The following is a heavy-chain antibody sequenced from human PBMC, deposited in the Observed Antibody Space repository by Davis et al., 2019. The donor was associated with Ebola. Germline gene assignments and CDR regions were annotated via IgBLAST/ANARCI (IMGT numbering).Heavy chain of an antibody. CDR1: GFTFSNAW. D-gene: IGHD6-6*01. CDR3: AKAYSSSRSYFDY. CDR2: ISSDSDYI. J-gene: IGHJ4*02. V-gene: IGHV3-21*04. Sequence: GESLKISCAASGFTFSNAWMSWVRQAPGKGLEWVSSISSDSDYIYYADSVKGRFTISRDNSKNSLYLQMNSLRTEDTALYYCAKAYSSSRSYFDYWGQGTLVTVSS.